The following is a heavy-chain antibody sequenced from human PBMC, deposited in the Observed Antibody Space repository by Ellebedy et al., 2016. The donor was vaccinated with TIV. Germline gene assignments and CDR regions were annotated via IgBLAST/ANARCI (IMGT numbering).Heavy chain of an antibody. CDR1: GGSISTSSYY. V-gene: IGHV4-39*01. J-gene: IGHJ4*02. D-gene: IGHD2-21*02. CDR3: ARTDPWQPIDD. Sequence: MPSETLSLTCTVSGGSISTSSYYWGWIRQPPGKGLEWIGNIYDSGNTYYNPSFKSRVTLSADTSKNQFSLNLRTVTAADTAVYYCARTDPWQPIDDWGQGILVSVSS. CDR2: IYDSGNT.